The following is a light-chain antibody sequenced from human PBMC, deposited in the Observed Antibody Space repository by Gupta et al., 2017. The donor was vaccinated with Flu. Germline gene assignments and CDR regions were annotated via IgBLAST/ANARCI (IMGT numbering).Light chain of an antibody. CDR3: QHRADWPPHS. CDR2: DAS. J-gene: IGKJ2*03. CDR1: QSVSNY. Sequence: VVLPPPPAPPSLSAGERATLSCRASQSVSNYLAWYKKKPGQAPRLLIYDASIRATGIPARSSGSGSGTDFTLTISSRESEDLAVYYCQHRADWPPHSFGQGTKLEIK. V-gene: IGKV3-11*01.